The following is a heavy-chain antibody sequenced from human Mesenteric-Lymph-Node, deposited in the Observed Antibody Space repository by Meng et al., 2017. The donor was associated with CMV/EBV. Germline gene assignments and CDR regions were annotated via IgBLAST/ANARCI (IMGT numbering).Heavy chain of an antibody. CDR1: GYTLSGYY. V-gene: IGHV1-2*02. CDR2: IDPNSGGT. D-gene: IGHD1-26*01. CDR3: ARQPRGADNWFDP. J-gene: IGHJ5*02. Sequence: ASVKVSCKASGYTLSGYYVHWVRQAPGQGLEWMAWIDPNSGGTNYAQKFQGRVSVTRERSINTAYMELSRLTSDDTAVYYCARQPRGADNWFDPWGQGTLVTVSS.